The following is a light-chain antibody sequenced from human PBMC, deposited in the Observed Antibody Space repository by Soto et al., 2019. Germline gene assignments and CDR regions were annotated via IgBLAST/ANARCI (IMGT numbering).Light chain of an antibody. CDR2: EVS. Sequence: QSALTQPPSASGSPGQSVTISCTGTSSDVGGYRYVSWYQQHPGKAPKLMLYEVSKRPSGVPDRFSASKSGNTASLTVSGLQAEDEADYYCSSYAGRNSWVFGGGTQLTVL. CDR1: SSDVGGYRY. CDR3: SSYAGRNSWV. V-gene: IGLV2-8*01. J-gene: IGLJ3*02.